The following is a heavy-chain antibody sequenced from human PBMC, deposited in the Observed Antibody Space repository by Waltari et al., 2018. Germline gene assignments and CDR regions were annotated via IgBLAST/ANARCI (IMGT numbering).Heavy chain of an antibody. CDR1: GFTFSSYS. J-gene: IGHJ4*02. V-gene: IGHV3-23*01. D-gene: IGHD2-2*01. CDR3: AKDFGYCSSTSCAVDY. Sequence: EVQLLESGGGLVQPGGSLRLSCASSGFTFSSYSISWVRQAPGKGLEWVSAISGSGGSTYYADSVKGRFTISRDNSKNTLYLQMNSLRAEDTAVYYCAKDFGYCSSTSCAVDYWGQGTLVTVSS. CDR2: ISGSGGST.